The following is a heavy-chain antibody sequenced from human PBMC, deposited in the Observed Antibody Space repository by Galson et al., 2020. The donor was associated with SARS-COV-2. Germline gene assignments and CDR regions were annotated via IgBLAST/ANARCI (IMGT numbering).Heavy chain of an antibody. V-gene: IGHV1-24*01. CDR2: FDPEDGET. D-gene: IGHD6-19*01. Sequence: ASVKVSCKVSGYTLTDLSMHWVRQAPGKGLEWMGGFDPEDGETIYAQKFQGRVTMTEDTSTDTAYMELSSLRSEDTAVYYCATGVAVAGSPGAYYYYYGMDVWGQGTTVTVSS. CDR3: ATGVAVAGSPGAYYYYYGMDV. J-gene: IGHJ6*02. CDR1: GYTLTDLS.